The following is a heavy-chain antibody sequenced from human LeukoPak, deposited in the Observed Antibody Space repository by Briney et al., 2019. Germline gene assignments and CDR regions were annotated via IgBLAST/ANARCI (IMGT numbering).Heavy chain of an antibody. V-gene: IGHV4-39*07. Sequence: SETLSLTCTVSGGSISSSSYYWGWIRQPPGKGLEWIGSIYYTRSTYYNPSLKSRVTISVDTSKNQFSLKLSSVTAADTAVYYCARVTYGDHLDYWGQGTLVTVSS. CDR2: IYYTRST. CDR3: ARVTYGDHLDY. D-gene: IGHD4-17*01. CDR1: GGSISSSSYY. J-gene: IGHJ4*02.